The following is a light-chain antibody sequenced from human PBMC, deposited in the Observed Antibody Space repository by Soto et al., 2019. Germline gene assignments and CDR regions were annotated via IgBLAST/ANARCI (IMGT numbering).Light chain of an antibody. CDR3: CSYARSSTYV. Sequence: QSALTQPASVSGSPGQSITISCTGSSSDVGSYNLVSWHQQHPDKVPKCIIYEGNKRPSGVSDRFSGSKSGNTASLTISGLQAEDEADYYCCSYARSSTYVFGTGTQLTVL. CDR2: EGN. J-gene: IGLJ1*01. CDR1: SSDVGSYNL. V-gene: IGLV2-23*01.